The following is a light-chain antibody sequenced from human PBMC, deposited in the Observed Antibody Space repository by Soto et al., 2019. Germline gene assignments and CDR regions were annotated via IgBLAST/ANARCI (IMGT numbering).Light chain of an antibody. V-gene: IGKV1-5*03. J-gene: IGKJ1*01. CDR3: QQYNSLWT. Sequence: DIQMTQSPSTLSASVGDRVTITCRASQSISSWLAWYQQKPGKAPKLLIYKASGLQSGVPSRFSGSGSGTEFTLTISSLQPDDFATYYCQQYNSLWTFGQGTKVEIK. CDR1: QSISSW. CDR2: KAS.